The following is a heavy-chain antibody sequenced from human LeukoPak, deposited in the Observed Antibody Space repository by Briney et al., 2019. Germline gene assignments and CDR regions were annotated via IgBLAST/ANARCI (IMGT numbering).Heavy chain of an antibody. D-gene: IGHD1-26*01. CDR3: ARSFSSEATASDY. CDR2: ISYDGSNK. J-gene: IGHJ4*02. CDR1: GFTFSSNA. V-gene: IGHV3-30*04. Sequence: PGGSLRLSCAASGFTFSSNAMHWVRQAPGKGLEWVAFISYDGSNKYYADSVKGRFTIARGKSKNTLYLQMSSLRAEDTAVYYCARSFSSEATASDYWGQGTLVTVSS.